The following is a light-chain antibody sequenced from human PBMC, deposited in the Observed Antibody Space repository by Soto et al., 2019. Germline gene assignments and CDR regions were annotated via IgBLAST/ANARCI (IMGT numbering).Light chain of an antibody. Sequence: DIVMTQSPESLAVSLGQRATVNCKFSQSVLSSSNYKNYLSWYQQKPGQPPKLLFYWASTRESGVPDRFSGSGSGTDFTLTISSLQAEDVAVYFCQQCFTSPITFGQGTRLEIK. J-gene: IGKJ5*01. CDR2: WAS. V-gene: IGKV4-1*01. CDR3: QQCFTSPIT. CDR1: QSVLSSSNYKNY.